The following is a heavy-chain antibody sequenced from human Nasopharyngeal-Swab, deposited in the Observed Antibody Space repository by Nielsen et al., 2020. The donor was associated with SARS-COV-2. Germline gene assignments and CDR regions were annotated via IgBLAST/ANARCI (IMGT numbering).Heavy chain of an antibody. D-gene: IGHD6-13*01. CDR1: GFTFSSYS. CDR2: ITGNGDTT. Sequence: GGSLRLSCAASGFTFSSYSMSWLRQAPGKGLEWVSTITGNGDTTYYADSVKGRFTISRDNSENTVYLQMNSLRAEDTALYHCARPLSRDSTWTTEANWFDPWGQGTLVTLSS. CDR3: ARPLSRDSTWTTEANWFDP. V-gene: IGHV3-23*01. J-gene: IGHJ5*02.